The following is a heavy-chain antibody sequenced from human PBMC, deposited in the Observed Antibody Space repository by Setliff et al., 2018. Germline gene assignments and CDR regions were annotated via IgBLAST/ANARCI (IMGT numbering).Heavy chain of an antibody. D-gene: IGHD3-16*01. CDR2: IFYSGRT. CDR1: GASITNINYY. Sequence: SETLSLTCTVSGASITNINYYWGLIRQPPGKGLEWIGSIFYSGRTFYNPSLKSRVTISVDTSKNQFSLALSSVTAADTAVYYCARLPNYVWGSPVDYWGQGTLVTVSS. J-gene: IGHJ4*02. CDR3: ARLPNYVWGSPVDY. V-gene: IGHV4-39*01.